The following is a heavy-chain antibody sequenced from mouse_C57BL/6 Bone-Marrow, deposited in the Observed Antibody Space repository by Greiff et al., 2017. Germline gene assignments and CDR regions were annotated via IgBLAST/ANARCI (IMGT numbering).Heavy chain of an antibody. CDR1: GYTFTEYT. J-gene: IGHJ2*01. Sequence: QVHVKQSGAELVKPGASVKLSCKASGYTFTEYTIHWVKQRSGQGLEWIGWFYPGSGSIKYNEKFKDKATLTADKSSSTVYMELSRLTSEDSAVYFCARHEGTAQATGYFDYWGQGTTLTVSS. D-gene: IGHD3-2*02. CDR3: ARHEGTAQATGYFDY. V-gene: IGHV1-62-2*01. CDR2: FYPGSGSI.